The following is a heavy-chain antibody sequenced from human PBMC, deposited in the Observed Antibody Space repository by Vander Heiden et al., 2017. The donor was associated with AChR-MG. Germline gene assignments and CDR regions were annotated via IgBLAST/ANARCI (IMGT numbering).Heavy chain of an antibody. J-gene: IGHJ5*02. CDR3: AREATERYYYDSSGYLSP. Sequence: QVQLVQSGAEVKKPGASVKVSCKASGYTFTSYYMHWVRQAPGQGLEWMGIINPSGGSTSYAQKFQGRVTMTRDTSTSTVYMELSSLRSEDTAVYYCAREATERYYYDSSGYLSPWCQGTLVTVSS. CDR1: GYTFTSYY. V-gene: IGHV1-46*01. D-gene: IGHD3-22*01. CDR2: INPSGGST.